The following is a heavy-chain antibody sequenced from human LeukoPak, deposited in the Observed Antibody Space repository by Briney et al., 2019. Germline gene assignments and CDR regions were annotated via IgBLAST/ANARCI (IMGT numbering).Heavy chain of an antibody. V-gene: IGHV3-21*01. Sequence: GGSLRLSCAASGFTFSSYSMNWVRQAPGKGLEGVSSISSSSSYIYYADSVKGRFTISRDNAKNSLYLQMNSLRAEDTAVYYCARDPAASNYAHDAFDIWGQGTMVTVSS. D-gene: IGHD4-11*01. J-gene: IGHJ3*02. CDR2: ISSSSSYI. CDR3: ARDPAASNYAHDAFDI. CDR1: GFTFSSYS.